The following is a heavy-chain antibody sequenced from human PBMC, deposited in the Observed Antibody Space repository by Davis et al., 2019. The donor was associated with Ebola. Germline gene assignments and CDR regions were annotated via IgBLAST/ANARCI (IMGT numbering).Heavy chain of an antibody. CDR3: ARGDILTAVVITDVFDI. CDR1: GGSFSGYY. V-gene: IGHV4-34*01. Sequence: SETLSLTCAVYGGSFSGYYWSWIRQPPGKGLEWIGEINHNGDTHSNPSLKSRVTFSVDTSKNQFSLKMTSVTAADTAVYYCARGDILTAVVITDVFDIWGHGTMVTVST. CDR2: INHNGDT. D-gene: IGHD3-9*01. J-gene: IGHJ3*02.